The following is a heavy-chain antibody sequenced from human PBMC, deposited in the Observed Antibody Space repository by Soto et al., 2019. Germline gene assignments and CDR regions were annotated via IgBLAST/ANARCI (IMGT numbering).Heavy chain of an antibody. CDR3: ERLAGYCSTNGCHGDYAMDV. CDR1: GGSISSGDYY. J-gene: IGHJ6*02. Sequence: SETLSLTCSVSGGSISSGDYYWSWIRQHPGKGLEWIGYIYYSVTTYYNPSLKSRVTISVDTSKNQFSLRLTSVTAADTAVYYCERLAGYCSTNGCHGDYAMDVWGQGTTVTVSS. D-gene: IGHD2-2*01. V-gene: IGHV4-30-4*08. CDR2: IYYSVTT.